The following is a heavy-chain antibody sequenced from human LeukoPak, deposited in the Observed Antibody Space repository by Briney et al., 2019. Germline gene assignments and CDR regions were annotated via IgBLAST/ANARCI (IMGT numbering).Heavy chain of an antibody. V-gene: IGHV3-23*01. Sequence: GGSLRLSCAASGFTFRSYGMHWVRQAPGKGLEWVSAISGSGGSTYYADSVKGRFTISRDNSKNTLYLQMNSLRAEDTALYYCAKTGGIAAAHWGQGTLVTVSS. D-gene: IGHD6-13*01. J-gene: IGHJ4*02. CDR3: AKTGGIAAAH. CDR2: ISGSGGST. CDR1: GFTFRSYG.